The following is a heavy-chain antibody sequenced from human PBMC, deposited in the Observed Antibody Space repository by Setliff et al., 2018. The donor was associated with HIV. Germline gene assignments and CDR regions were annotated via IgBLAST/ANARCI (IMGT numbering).Heavy chain of an antibody. D-gene: IGHD3-3*01. V-gene: IGHV1-18*01. CDR3: TNDGLAEGFRAFDI. CDR2: ISGYNGNT. Sequence: ASVKVSCKASGYTLSSHYIHWVRQAPGHRPEWVGWISGYNGNTHYAQKVQGRVTMTTDTSTSTAYMELRSLISDDTAVYYWTNDGLAEGFRAFDIWGQATMVTVSS. CDR1: GYTLSSHY. J-gene: IGHJ3*02.